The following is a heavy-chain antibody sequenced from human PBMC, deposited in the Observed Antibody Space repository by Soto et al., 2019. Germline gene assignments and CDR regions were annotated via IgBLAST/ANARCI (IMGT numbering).Heavy chain of an antibody. CDR3: ARDHPGIGLTGAGA. Sequence: GGSLRLSCAASGFTFSSYAMSWVRQAPGKGLEWVSAISGSGGSTYYADSVKGRFTISRDNSKNTLYLQMNSLRAEDTAVYYCARDHPGIGLTGAGAWGQGTLVTVSS. V-gene: IGHV3-23*01. CDR2: ISGSGGST. J-gene: IGHJ5*02. CDR1: GFTFSSYA. D-gene: IGHD1-20*01.